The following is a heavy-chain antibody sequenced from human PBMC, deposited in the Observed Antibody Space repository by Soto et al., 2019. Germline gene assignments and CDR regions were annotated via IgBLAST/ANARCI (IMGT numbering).Heavy chain of an antibody. V-gene: IGHV1-69*04. CDR2: IIPILGIA. D-gene: IGHD3-10*01. CDR3: ARAIRFEFDVFDI. CDR1: VGRISGYP. J-gene: IGHJ3*02. Sequence: SSLKVDRKSAVGRISGYPISCRLITPGQGLEWMGRIIPILGIANYAQKFQGRVTITADKSTSTAYMELSSLRSEDTAVYHSARAIRFEFDVFDIWLQGTMVIVSS.